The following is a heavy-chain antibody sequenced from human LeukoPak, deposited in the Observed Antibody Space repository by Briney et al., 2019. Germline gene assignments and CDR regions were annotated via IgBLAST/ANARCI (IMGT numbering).Heavy chain of an antibody. CDR3: ARGAPYYYDSSGYSP. CDR2: ISAYNGNT. D-gene: IGHD3-22*01. Sequence: WASVKVSCRASGYTFTNYGISWVRQAPGQGLEWMGWISAYNGNTNYAQKLQGRVTMTTDTSTSTAYMELRSLRSDDTAVYYCARGAPYYYDSSGYSPWGQGTLVTVSS. CDR1: GYTFTNYG. V-gene: IGHV1-18*01. J-gene: IGHJ5*02.